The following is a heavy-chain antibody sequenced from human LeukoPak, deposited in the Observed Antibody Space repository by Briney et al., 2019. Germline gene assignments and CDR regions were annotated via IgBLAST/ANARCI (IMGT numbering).Heavy chain of an antibody. CDR3: ARYYYGSGSYYPAFDY. J-gene: IGHJ4*02. V-gene: IGHV4-34*01. CDR2: INHSGST. D-gene: IGHD3-10*01. CDR1: GGSFSGYY. Sequence: PSETLSLTCAAYGGSFSGYYWSWIRQPPGRGLEWIGEINHSGSTNYNPSLKSRVTISVDTSKNQFSLELSSVTAADTAVYYCARYYYGSGSYYPAFDYWGQGTLVTVSS.